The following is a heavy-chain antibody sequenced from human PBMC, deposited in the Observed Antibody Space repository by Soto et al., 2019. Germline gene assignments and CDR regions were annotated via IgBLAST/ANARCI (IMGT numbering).Heavy chain of an antibody. J-gene: IGHJ4*02. D-gene: IGHD6-19*01. CDR1: GFTFSSYA. CDR3: ARETSYVVAVAGPFDY. V-gene: IGHV3-30-3*01. CDR2: ISYEGSNK. Sequence: QVQLVESGGGVVQPGRSLRLSCAASGFTFSSYAMHGVRQAPGKGLEWVAVISYEGSNKYYADSVKGRFTISRDNSKNTLYLQMNSLRAEDTAVYYCARETSYVVAVAGPFDYGGQGTLVTVSS.